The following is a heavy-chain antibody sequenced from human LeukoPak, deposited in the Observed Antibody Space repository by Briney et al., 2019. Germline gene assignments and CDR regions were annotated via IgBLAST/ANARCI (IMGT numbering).Heavy chain of an antibody. V-gene: IGHV3-23*01. D-gene: IGHD5-12*01. Sequence: PGGSLRLSCAASGFTFSSYDMSWVRQAPGKGLEWVSAISGSGSSTYYADSVKVRFTISRDNSKNTLYLQMNSLRAEDTAVYYCAKDFSGYDTCDYWGQGTLVTVSS. CDR3: AKDFSGYDTCDY. CDR1: GFTFSSYD. CDR2: ISGSGSST. J-gene: IGHJ4*02.